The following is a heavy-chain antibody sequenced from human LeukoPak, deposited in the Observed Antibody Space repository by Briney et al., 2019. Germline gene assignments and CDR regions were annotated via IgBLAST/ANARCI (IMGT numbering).Heavy chain of an antibody. V-gene: IGHV3-23*01. CDR3: ARVAVGAALYFYYYMDV. CDR1: GFTFSSYA. Sequence: GGSLRLSCAASGFTFSSYAMSWVRQAPGKGLEWVSAISGSGGSTYYADSVKGRFTISRDNSKNTLYLQMNSLRSEDTAVYYCARVAVGAALYFYYYMDVWGKGTTVTVSS. D-gene: IGHD2-15*01. CDR2: ISGSGGST. J-gene: IGHJ6*03.